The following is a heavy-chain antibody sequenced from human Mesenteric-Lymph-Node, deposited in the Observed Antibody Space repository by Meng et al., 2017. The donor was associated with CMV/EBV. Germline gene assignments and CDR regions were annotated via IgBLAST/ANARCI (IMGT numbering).Heavy chain of an antibody. CDR1: GFNFRSYS. J-gene: IGHJ4*02. CDR3: ARDQWGYDY. V-gene: IGHV3-21*01. Sequence: LYCAASGFNFRSYSMHWVRQAPGKGLEWVSSISSSSSYIYYADSVKGRFTISRDNAKNSLYLQMNSLRAEDTAVYYCARDQWGYDYWGQGTLVTVSS. CDR2: ISSSSSYI. D-gene: IGHD5-12*01.